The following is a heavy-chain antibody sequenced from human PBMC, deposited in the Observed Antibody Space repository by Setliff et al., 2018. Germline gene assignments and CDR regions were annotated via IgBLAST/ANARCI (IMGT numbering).Heavy chain of an antibody. J-gene: IGHJ4*02. V-gene: IGHV3-23*01. Sequence: GGSLRLSCAASGFTFWSYSMSWVRQAPGKGLEWISAITHSGWDTYHADSVKGRFTISRANSQNTLFLQMNSLRVEDTAVYFCVKGSSDSRPYYFDYWGQGMLVTVSS. CDR1: GFTFWSYS. CDR2: ITHSGWDT. D-gene: IGHD2-2*01. CDR3: VKGSSDSRPYYFDY.